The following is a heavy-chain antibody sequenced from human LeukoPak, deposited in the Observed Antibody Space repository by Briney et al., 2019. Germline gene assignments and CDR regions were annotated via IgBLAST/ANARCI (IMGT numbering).Heavy chain of an antibody. CDR1: GYTFTSYG. CDR2: ISAYNGNT. V-gene: IGHV1-18*01. Sequence: ASVKVSCKASGYTFTSYGISWVRQAPGQGLEWMGWISAYNGNTNYAQKLQGRVTMTTDTSTSTAYMELRSLRSDDTAVYYCARLYYYDSSGYYGCDYWGQGTLVTVSS. D-gene: IGHD3-22*01. J-gene: IGHJ4*02. CDR3: ARLYYYDSSGYYGCDY.